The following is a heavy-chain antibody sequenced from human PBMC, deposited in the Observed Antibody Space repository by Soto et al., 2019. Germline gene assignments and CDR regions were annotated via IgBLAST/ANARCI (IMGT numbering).Heavy chain of an antibody. CDR1: GGSITSSSHF. Sequence: SETLSLTCSASGGSITSSSHFWGWVRQPPGKGLEWIGTIYFTGNTYYTPSVKSRLTMSIDTSKNEFSLRLNSVTAADTAVYYCAGQTFTIAAASYGRSNWFDPWGPGTLVTAPQ. D-gene: IGHD6-25*01. CDR2: IYFTGNT. J-gene: IGHJ5*02. V-gene: IGHV4-39*01. CDR3: AGQTFTIAAASYGRSNWFDP.